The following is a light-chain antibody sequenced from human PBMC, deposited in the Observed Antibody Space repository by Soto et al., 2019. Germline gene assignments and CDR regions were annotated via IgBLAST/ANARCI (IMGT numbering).Light chain of an antibody. V-gene: IGLV1-40*01. Sequence: QSVLTQPPSVSGAPGQRVTISCTGSSSNIGAGYDVHWYQQLPGTAPKLLIYGNSNRPSGVPDRFSGSKSGTSASLAITGXQVEDEADYXCQSYDSSLSGVVFGGGTKLTVL. J-gene: IGLJ2*01. CDR3: QSYDSSLSGVV. CDR2: GNS. CDR1: SSNIGAGYD.